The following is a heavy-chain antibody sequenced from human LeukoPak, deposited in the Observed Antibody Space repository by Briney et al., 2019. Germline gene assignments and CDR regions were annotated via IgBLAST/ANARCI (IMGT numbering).Heavy chain of an antibody. CDR3: ARRWAAGTLYGMDV. V-gene: IGHV1-69*05. D-gene: IGHD6-13*01. J-gene: IGHJ6*02. Sequence: SVKVSCKASGGSFSSHAIAWVRQAPGQGPEWMGGIIPISGTANYAQKFQGRVTITTDESTSTAYMELSSLTSDDTAVYYCARRWAAGTLYGMDVWGQGTTVTVSS. CDR1: GGSFSSHA. CDR2: IIPISGTA.